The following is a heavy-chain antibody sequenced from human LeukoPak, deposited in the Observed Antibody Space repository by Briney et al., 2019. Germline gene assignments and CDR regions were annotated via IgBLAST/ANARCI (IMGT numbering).Heavy chain of an antibody. CDR3: ARVPNPRNTYGYTGK. Sequence: ASVKVSCTASGYAFSDHGVNWVRQAPGQGLEWMGWISGYNGHTSYAQKFQGRVMVTTDRSTNTAYLELRSLRSDDTAVYYCARVPNPRNTYGYTGKWGQGTLVTVSS. J-gene: IGHJ4*02. D-gene: IGHD3-16*01. CDR2: ISGYNGHT. V-gene: IGHV1-18*04. CDR1: GYAFSDHG.